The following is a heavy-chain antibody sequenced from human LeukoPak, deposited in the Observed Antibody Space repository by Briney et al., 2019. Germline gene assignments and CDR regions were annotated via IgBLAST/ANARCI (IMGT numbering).Heavy chain of an antibody. V-gene: IGHV4-30-2*01. CDR3: AREYGDYRENYYYYMDV. J-gene: IGHJ6*03. CDR2: IYHSGST. Sequence: SQTLSLTCTVSGGSISSGGYYWSWIRQPPGKGLEWIGYIYHSGSTYYNPSLKSRVTISVDRSKNQFSLKLSSVTAADTAVYYCAREYGDYRENYYYYMDVWGKGTTVTVSS. D-gene: IGHD4-17*01. CDR1: GGSISSGGYY.